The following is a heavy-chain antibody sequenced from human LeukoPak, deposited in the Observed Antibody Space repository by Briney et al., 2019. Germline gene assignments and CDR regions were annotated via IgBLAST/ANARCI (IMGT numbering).Heavy chain of an antibody. D-gene: IGHD2-21*02. CDR3: ARDSEAYCGGDCYSARFDP. CDR2: FDPEDGET. Sequence: GASVKVSCKVSGYTLTELSMHWVRQAPGKGLEWMGGFDPEDGETIYAQKFQGRVTITADKSTSTAYMELSSLRSEDTAVYYCARDSEAYCGGDCYSARFDPWGQGTLVTVSS. CDR1: GYTLTELS. V-gene: IGHV1-24*01. J-gene: IGHJ5*02.